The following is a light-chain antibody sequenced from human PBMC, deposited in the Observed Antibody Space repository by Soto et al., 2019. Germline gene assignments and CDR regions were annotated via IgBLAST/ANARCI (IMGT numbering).Light chain of an antibody. CDR2: DAS. CDR1: QSISSW. V-gene: IGKV1-5*01. Sequence: IQMTQSPSTLSASVGDTVTITCRASQSISSWLAWYQQKPGKAPKLLIYDASNLETGVPSRFSGSGSGTEFTLTISSLQPDDFATYYCQQYNSYPWTFGQGTKVDIK. CDR3: QQYNSYPWT. J-gene: IGKJ1*01.